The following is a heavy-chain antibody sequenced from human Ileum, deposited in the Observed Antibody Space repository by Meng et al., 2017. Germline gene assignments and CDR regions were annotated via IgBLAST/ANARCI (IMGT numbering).Heavy chain of an antibody. Sequence: QVQLEESGPGLGKPSGALSLTRACPGDSIRTNWWNWVRQPPGKGLEWIGEIYHSGAFNYNPSLRSRVTISVDKSKNQLSLKLGSLTAADTAVYYCARGAIGTRPFDYWGQGTLVTVSS. CDR2: IYHSGAF. D-gene: IGHD2-21*01. V-gene: IGHV4-4*02. CDR3: ARGAIGTRPFDY. J-gene: IGHJ4*02. CDR1: GDSIRTNW.